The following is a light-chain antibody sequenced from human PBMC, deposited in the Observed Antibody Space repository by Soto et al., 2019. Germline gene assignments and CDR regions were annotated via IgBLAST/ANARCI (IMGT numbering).Light chain of an antibody. CDR3: SSYSGTNYHYV. CDR1: SSDVGGYNY. CDR2: EVS. V-gene: IGLV2-8*01. Sequence: QSVLTQPPSASGAFGQSVTISCTGTSSDVGGYNYVSWYQQYPGKASKLMIYEVSERPSGVPDRFSGSKSGNTASLTVSGLQADDEADYYCSSYSGTNYHYVFGTGTKVTVL. J-gene: IGLJ1*01.